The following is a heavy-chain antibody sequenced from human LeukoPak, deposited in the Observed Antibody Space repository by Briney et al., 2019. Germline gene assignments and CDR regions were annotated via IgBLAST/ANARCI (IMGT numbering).Heavy chain of an antibody. CDR3: ARDREQGPNWFDP. D-gene: IGHD1/OR15-1a*01. J-gene: IGHJ5*02. CDR2: INPSGGST. Sequence: ASVKVSCKASGYTFTSYHMHWVRQAPGQGLEWMGIINPSGGSTSYAQKFQGRVTMTRDMSTSTVYMELSSLRSEDTAVYYCARDREQGPNWFDPWGQGTLVTVSS. V-gene: IGHV1-46*01. CDR1: GYTFTSYH.